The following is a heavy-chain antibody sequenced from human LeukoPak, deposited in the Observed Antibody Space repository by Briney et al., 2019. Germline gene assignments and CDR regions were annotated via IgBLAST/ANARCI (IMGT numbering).Heavy chain of an antibody. CDR3: ARGYVFGGYGLSYYFDY. V-gene: IGHV1-46*01. Sequence: ASVKVSCKASGYTFTSYYIHWVRQAPGQGLEWMGIINPSGGTTRYAQKFQGRVTITRNTSISTAYMELSSLRSEDTAVYYCARGYVFGGYGLSYYFDYWGQGTLVTVSS. CDR2: INPSGGTT. D-gene: IGHD2-15*01. CDR1: GYTFTSYY. J-gene: IGHJ4*02.